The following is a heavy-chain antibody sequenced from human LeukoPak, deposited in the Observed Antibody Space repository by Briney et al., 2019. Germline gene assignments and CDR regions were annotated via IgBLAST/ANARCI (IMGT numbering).Heavy chain of an antibody. J-gene: IGHJ4*02. V-gene: IGHV5-51*01. CDR3: ARRAGGYCSGGRCYYFDF. CDR2: IYLGDSDT. Sequence: GESLKISCKGSGDSFTNYWIAWVRQMPGKGLEGMGIIYLGDSDTRYSPSFQGQVTISADKSISTAYLQWSSLKDSDTAMYYCARRAGGYCSGGRCYYFDFWGQGTLVTVSS. D-gene: IGHD2-15*01. CDR1: GDSFTNYW.